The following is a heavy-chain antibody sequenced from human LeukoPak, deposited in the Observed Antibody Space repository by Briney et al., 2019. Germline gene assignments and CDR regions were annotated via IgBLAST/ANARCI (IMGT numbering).Heavy chain of an antibody. CDR3: ARGNYYGMDV. CDR1: GFNFNNYA. V-gene: IGHV3-23*01. J-gene: IGHJ6*02. CDR2: IVASSGAT. Sequence: GGSLRLSCAASGFNFNNYAMSWVRQAPGKGLEWVSHIVASSGATFYADSVKGRFTISRDHSKNTLYLQMNSLRAEDTAVYYCARGNYYGMDVWGQGTTVTVSS.